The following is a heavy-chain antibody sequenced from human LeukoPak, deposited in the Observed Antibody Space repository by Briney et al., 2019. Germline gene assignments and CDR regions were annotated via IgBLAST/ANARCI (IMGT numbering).Heavy chain of an antibody. Sequence: GESLKISCKGSGYSFTTYWIAWVRQMPGKGLEWMGIVYPGDSETRYSPSFQGQVTISADKSISTAYLQWGSLKASDTAMYYCTRSPRDGHHDAFGIWGQGTMVTVSS. CDR2: VYPGDSET. CDR3: TRSPRDGHHDAFGI. CDR1: GYSFTTYW. J-gene: IGHJ3*02. V-gene: IGHV5-51*01. D-gene: IGHD5-24*01.